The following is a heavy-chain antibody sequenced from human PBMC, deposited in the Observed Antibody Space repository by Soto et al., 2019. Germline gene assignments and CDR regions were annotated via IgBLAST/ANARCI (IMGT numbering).Heavy chain of an antibody. CDR1: GGTFSTCS. D-gene: IGHD2-2*01. CDR3: ARRYCISTSCHYYGMDV. CDR2: IIPMFGTA. J-gene: IGHJ6*02. V-gene: IGHV1-69*05. Sequence: QVQLVQSGAEVKKPGSSVKVSCKASGGTFSTCSISWVRQAPGQGLEWMGGIIPMFGTANYAQKFQGRVTXTXNESTSTAYMELSSLRSEDTAVYYCARRYCISTSCHYYGMDVWGQGTTVTVSS.